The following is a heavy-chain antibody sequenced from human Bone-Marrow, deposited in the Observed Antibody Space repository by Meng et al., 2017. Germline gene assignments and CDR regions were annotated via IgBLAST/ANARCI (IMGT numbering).Heavy chain of an antibody. D-gene: IGHD3-9*01. V-gene: IGHV3-7*01. CDR1: GFTFSNAW. J-gene: IGHJ2*01. CDR2: IKQDGSEK. Sequence: GESLKISCAASGFTFSNAWMTWVRQAPGKGLEWVANIKQDGSEKYYVDSVKDRFTISRDNAQNSLYLQMNSLRAEDTAVYYCARDHHYDILTGYYRGDWYFDLWGRGTLVTVSS. CDR3: ARDHHYDILTGYYRGDWYFDL.